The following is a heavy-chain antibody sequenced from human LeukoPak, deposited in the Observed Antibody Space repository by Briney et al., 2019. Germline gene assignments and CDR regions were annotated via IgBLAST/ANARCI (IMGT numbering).Heavy chain of an antibody. CDR1: GGSISCYY. CDR3: AIEQTMIGSAFDT. Sequence: SETLSLTCTVYGGSISCYYCSWIRQPPGKGLECIGYVYYSGNPNSNPSLKSRVTISVNTPKNPFSLKLTSVAAAAPAVFYWAIEQTMIGSAFDTWGQGKMVTVSS. J-gene: IGHJ3*02. D-gene: IGHD3-10*02. CDR2: VYYSGNP. V-gene: IGHV4-59*01.